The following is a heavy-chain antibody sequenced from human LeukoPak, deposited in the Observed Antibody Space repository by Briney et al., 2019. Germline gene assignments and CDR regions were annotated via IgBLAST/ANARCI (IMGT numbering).Heavy chain of an antibody. D-gene: IGHD3-10*01. J-gene: IGHJ6*03. V-gene: IGHV3-53*01. CDR1: GFTVSSNY. Sequence: QPGGSLRLSCVASGFTVSSNYMSWVRQAPGKGLEWVSVIYSGGSTYYADSVKGRFTISRDNSKNTLYLQMNSLRAEDTAVYYCASGSGSYRTSYYYMDVWGTGTTVTVSS. CDR2: IYSGGST. CDR3: ASGSGSYRTSYYYMDV.